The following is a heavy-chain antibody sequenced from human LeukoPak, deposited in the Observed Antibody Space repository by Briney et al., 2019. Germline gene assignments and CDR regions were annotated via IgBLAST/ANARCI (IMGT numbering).Heavy chain of an antibody. CDR3: AKEYGDYYDSSGYFRY. V-gene: IGHV3-30*18. CDR2: ISYDGSNK. Sequence: GRSLRLSCAASGFTFSSYGMHWVRQAPGKGLEWVAVISYDGSNKYYADSVKGRFTISRDNSKNTLYLQMNSLRAEDTAVYYCAKEYGDYYDSSGYFRYWGQGTLVTVSS. D-gene: IGHD3-22*01. J-gene: IGHJ4*02. CDR1: GFTFSSYG.